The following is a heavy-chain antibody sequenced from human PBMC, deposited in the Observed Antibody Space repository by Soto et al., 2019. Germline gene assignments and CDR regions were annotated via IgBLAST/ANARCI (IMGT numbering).Heavy chain of an antibody. V-gene: IGHV3-30*18. J-gene: IGHJ4*02. CDR3: AKERSVLATTPDSDY. Sequence: QVQLVESGGGVVQPGRSLRLSCAASGFTFSSFGMHWVRQAPGKGLEWVAVASYDGSYKYYADSVKGRFTISRDNCKNTLYLQMNGLRAADTAVYYCAKERSVLATTPDSDYWGQGTLVTVSS. D-gene: IGHD5-12*01. CDR2: ASYDGSYK. CDR1: GFTFSSFG.